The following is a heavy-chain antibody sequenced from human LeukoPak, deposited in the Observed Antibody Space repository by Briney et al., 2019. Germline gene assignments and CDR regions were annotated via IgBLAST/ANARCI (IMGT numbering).Heavy chain of an antibody. CDR1: GYTFTGYY. J-gene: IGHJ5*02. V-gene: IGHV1-8*02. Sequence: GASVKVSCKASGYTFTGYYMHWVRQAPGQGLEWMGWMNPNSGNTGYAQKFQGRVTMTRNTSISTAYMELSSLRSEDTAVYYCARGLGARADPWGQGTLVTVSS. CDR2: MNPNSGNT. CDR3: ARGLGARADP. D-gene: IGHD6-6*01.